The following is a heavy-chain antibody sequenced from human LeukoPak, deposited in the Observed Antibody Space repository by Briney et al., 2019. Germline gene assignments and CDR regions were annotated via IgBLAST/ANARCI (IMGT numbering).Heavy chain of an antibody. J-gene: IGHJ3*02. CDR3: ARAFSGSYSANTNDAFDI. CDR2: INPSGGST. V-gene: IGHV1-46*01. CDR1: GYTFTSYY. Sequence: GASVKVSCKVSGYTFTSYYMHWVRQAPGQGLEWMGIINPSGGSTSYAQKFQGRVTTSRDTSTSTVYMELSSLRSEDTAVYYCARAFSGSYSANTNDAFDIWGQGTMVTVSS. D-gene: IGHD1-26*01.